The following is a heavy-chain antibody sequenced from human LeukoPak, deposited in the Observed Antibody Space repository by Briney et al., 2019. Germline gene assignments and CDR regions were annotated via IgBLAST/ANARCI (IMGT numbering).Heavy chain of an antibody. CDR2: IYSGGST. J-gene: IGHJ4*02. Sequence: PGGSLRLSCAASGFSVSNNYMNWVRQAPGKGLEWVSVIYSGGSTYYADSVKGRFTISRDNSKNTLYLQMNSLRAEDTAVYYCARDPAVAATHFDYWGQGTLVTVSS. CDR1: GFSVSNNY. CDR3: ARDPAVAATHFDY. V-gene: IGHV3-53*01. D-gene: IGHD2-15*01.